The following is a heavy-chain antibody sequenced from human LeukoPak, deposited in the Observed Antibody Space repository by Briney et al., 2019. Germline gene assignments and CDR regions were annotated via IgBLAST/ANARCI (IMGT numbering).Heavy chain of an antibody. J-gene: IGHJ4*02. Sequence: GGSLRLSCAASGFTFSSYWMSWVRQAPGKGLEWVAFIRYDGSNQYYADSVKGRFTISRDNSKNTLYLQMNSLRAEDTAVYYCAKDSSNWSFDYWGQGTLVTVSS. D-gene: IGHD6-13*01. CDR1: GFTFSSYW. CDR3: AKDSSNWSFDY. CDR2: IRYDGSNQ. V-gene: IGHV3-30*02.